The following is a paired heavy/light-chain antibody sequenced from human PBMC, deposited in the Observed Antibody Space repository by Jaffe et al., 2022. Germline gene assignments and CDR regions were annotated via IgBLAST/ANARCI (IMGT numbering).Heavy chain of an antibody. D-gene: IGHD3-10*01. Sequence: QVTLMESGPVLVKPTETLTLTCAVSGFSLSNGGMGVSWIRQPPGKALEWLANIFSNDEKSYNTSLKSRLTISKDTSKSQVVLTMANMDPVDTATYYCARMLTVVQGVVTDPVYYYYYMDVWGKGTTVTVSS. CDR3: ARMLTVVQGVVTDPVYYYYYMDV. V-gene: IGHV2-26*01. J-gene: IGHJ6*03. CDR1: GFSLSNGGMG. CDR2: IFSNDEK.
Light chain of an antibody. V-gene: IGKV1-5*03. Sequence: IQMTQSPSILSASVGDRVTITCRASQSISTWLAWFQQKPGKAPKLLIYKASSLESGVPSRFSGSGSGTEFTLTISSLQPDDFAIYYCQQYNYYSITFGQGTRLEIK. CDR1: QSISTW. J-gene: IGKJ5*01. CDR2: KAS. CDR3: QQYNYYSIT.